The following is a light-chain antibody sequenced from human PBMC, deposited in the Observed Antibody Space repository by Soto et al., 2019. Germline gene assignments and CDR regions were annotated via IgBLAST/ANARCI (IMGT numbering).Light chain of an antibody. CDR3: SSYTSITNGVV. CDR1: SSDVGVYNY. V-gene: IGLV2-14*01. J-gene: IGLJ2*01. CDR2: DVS. Sequence: QSVLTQPASVSGSPGQSITIPCTGTSSDVGVYNYGSWYQQHPGKAPKLMIYDVSNRPSGVSNRFSGSKSGNTASLTISGLQAEDEADYYCSSYTSITNGVVFGGGTKLTVL.